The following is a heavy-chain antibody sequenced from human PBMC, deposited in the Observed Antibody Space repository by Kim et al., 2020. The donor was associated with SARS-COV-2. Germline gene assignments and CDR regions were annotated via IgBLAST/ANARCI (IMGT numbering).Heavy chain of an antibody. CDR2: IRSKAKSYTT. J-gene: IGHJ4*02. V-gene: IGHV3-72*01. D-gene: IGHD3-16*01. CDR3: VRDNYGLDY. Sequence: GGSLGLSCAASGFTFSDYYMDWVRQAPGKGLEWVAHIRSKAKSYTTEYAASVKGRFTISRDDSENSLYLQMNSLKTEDTAVYYCVRDNYGLDYWGQGTLVTVSS. CDR1: GFTFSDYY.